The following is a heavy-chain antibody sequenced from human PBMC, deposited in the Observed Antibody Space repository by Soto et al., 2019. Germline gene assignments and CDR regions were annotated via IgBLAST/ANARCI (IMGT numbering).Heavy chain of an antibody. V-gene: IGHV3-23*01. CDR1: GFTFSNSP. Sequence: EVQLLESGGGLVQPGGSLRLSCAASGFTFSNSPMSWVRQAPGEALEWVSAVDTGGDNTYYADFVKGRFTISRDNSKNTLYLQMNSLRAEDTALYFCAKRYCTTSCSKGRAFDYWGRGTLVTVSS. CDR3: AKRYCTTSCSKGRAFDY. CDR2: VDTGGDNT. J-gene: IGHJ4*02. D-gene: IGHD2-8*01.